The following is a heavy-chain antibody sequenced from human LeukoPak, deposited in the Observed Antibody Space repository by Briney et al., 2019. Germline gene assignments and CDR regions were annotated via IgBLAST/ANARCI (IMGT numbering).Heavy chain of an antibody. CDR1: GYTFTSYG. CDR3: ARDLAVAGTFGY. J-gene: IGHJ4*02. Sequence: ASVKVSCKASGYTFTSYGISWARQAPGQGLEWMGWISAYNGNTNYAQKLQGRVTMTTDTSTSTAYMELRSLRSDDTAVYYCARDLAVAGTFGYWGQGTLVTVSS. V-gene: IGHV1-18*01. CDR2: ISAYNGNT. D-gene: IGHD6-19*01.